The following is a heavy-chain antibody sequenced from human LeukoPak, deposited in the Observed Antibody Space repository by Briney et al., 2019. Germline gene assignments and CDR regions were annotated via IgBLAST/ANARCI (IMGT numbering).Heavy chain of an antibody. CDR2: IIPILGIA. D-gene: IGHD3-9*01. CDR1: GGTFSSYA. V-gene: IGHV1-69*04. CDR3: ARDPSGRHFDWLLAPTFDY. J-gene: IGHJ4*02. Sequence: ASVKVSCKASGGTFSSYAISWVRQAPGQGLEWMGRIIPILGIANYAQKFQGRVTITADKSTSTAYMELSSLRSEDTAVYYCARDPSGRHFDWLLAPTFDYWGQGTLVTVSS.